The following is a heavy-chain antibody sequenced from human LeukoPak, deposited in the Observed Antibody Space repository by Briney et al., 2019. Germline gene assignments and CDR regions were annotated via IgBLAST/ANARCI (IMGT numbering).Heavy chain of an antibody. J-gene: IGHJ4*02. Sequence: PGGSLRLSCAASGFTFSSNVMIWVRQAPGKGLEWVSSIPASGGTTYYADSVKGRFTISRDNAKNSLYLQMNSLRAEDTAVYYCARDVGGLIAARVFDYWGQGTLVTVSS. CDR3: ARDVGGLIAARVFDY. D-gene: IGHD6-6*01. CDR2: IPASGGTT. V-gene: IGHV3-23*01. CDR1: GFTFSSNV.